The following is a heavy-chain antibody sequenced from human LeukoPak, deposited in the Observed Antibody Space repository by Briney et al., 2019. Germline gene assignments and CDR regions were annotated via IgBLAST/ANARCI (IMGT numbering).Heavy chain of an antibody. CDR1: GXTFSXYX. J-gene: IGHJ5*02. Sequence: GGSLRLSCAASGXTFSXYXMNWVXQAXGXXREWVSSISSSSSYIYYADSVKGRFTISRDNAKNSLYLQMNSLRAEDTAVYYCARNDGGDWFNPWGQGTLVTVSS. CDR3: ARNDGGDWFNP. CDR2: ISSSSSYI. D-gene: IGHD1-1*01. V-gene: IGHV3-21*01.